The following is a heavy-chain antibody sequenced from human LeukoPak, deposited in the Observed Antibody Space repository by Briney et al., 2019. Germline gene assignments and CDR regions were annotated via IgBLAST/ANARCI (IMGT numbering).Heavy chain of an antibody. D-gene: IGHD2-2*01. CDR2: INPNSGGT. V-gene: IGHV1-2*06. Sequence: ASVKVSCKASGYTFTGYYMHWVRQAPGQGLEWMGRINPNSGGTNYAQKFQGRVTMTRDTSISTAYMELSRLRSDDTAVYYCARDRVRRDAFDIWGQGTMVTVSP. CDR1: GYTFTGYY. J-gene: IGHJ3*02. CDR3: ARDRVRRDAFDI.